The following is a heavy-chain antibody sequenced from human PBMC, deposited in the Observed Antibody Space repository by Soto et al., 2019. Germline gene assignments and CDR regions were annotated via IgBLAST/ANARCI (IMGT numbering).Heavy chain of an antibody. V-gene: IGHV1-69*13. CDR2: IIPIFGTA. D-gene: IGHD2-21*01. CDR3: ARDPRLRFDWFDP. CDR1: GGTFSSYA. Sequence: PVKVSCKASGGTFSSYAISWVRQAPGQGLEWMGGIIPIFGTANYAQKFQGRVTITADESTSTAYMELSSLRSEDTAVYYCARDPRLRFDWFDPWGQGTLVTVSS. J-gene: IGHJ5*02.